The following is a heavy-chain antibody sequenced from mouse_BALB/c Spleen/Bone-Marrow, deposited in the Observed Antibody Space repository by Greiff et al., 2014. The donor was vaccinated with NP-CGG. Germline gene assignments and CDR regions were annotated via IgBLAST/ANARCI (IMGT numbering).Heavy chain of an antibody. J-gene: IGHJ4*01. CDR2: ISYSGST. D-gene: IGHD2-2*01. Sequence: EVKLEESGPSLVKPSQTLSLTCSVTGDSITSGYWNWIRRFPGNKLEYMGYISYSGSTYYNPSLKSRISITRETSKNQYYMQLKSVTTEDTATYYCARFGYDYALDYWGQGTSVTVSS. V-gene: IGHV3-8*02. CDR3: ARFGYDYALDY. CDR1: GDSITSGY.